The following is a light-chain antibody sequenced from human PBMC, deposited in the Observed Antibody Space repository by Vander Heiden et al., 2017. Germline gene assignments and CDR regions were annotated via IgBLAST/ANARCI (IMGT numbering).Light chain of an antibody. Sequence: DIQLTQSPSFLAASVGERVTIACRASQGISSYLAWYQQNPGKAPKLLIYAASTWESGVPARFSGSGSGTEFTLTISSLQPEDFATFYCQEVYSHPYTFGQGTKLEIK. J-gene: IGKJ2*01. CDR3: QEVYSHPYT. CDR2: AAS. V-gene: IGKV1-9*01. CDR1: QGISSY.